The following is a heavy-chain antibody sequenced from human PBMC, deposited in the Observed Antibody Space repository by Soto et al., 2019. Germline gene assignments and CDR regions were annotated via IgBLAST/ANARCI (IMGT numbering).Heavy chain of an antibody. V-gene: IGHV4-39*07. J-gene: IGHJ4*02. CDR2: IYYSGST. CDR1: GGSISSSSYY. Sequence: PSETLSLTCTVSGGSISSSSYYWGWILHPPGKGLEWIGSIYYSGSTYYNPSLKSRVTISVDTSKNQFSLKLSSVTAADTAVYYCARATSHLYSCCDWRHLFDFWGQGTLVTVSS. CDR3: ARATSHLYSCCDWRHLFDF. D-gene: IGHD5-12*01.